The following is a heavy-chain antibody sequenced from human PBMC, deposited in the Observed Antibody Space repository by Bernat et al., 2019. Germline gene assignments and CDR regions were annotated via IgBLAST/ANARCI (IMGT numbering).Heavy chain of an antibody. Sequence: EVQLVESGGGLVQPGRSLRLSCAASGFTFDDYAMHWVRQAPGKGLEWVSGISWNSGSIGYADSVKGRFTISRDNAKNSLYLQMNSLRAEDTALYYCAKDMGYGSGSDHTPFDYWGQGTLVTVSS. J-gene: IGHJ4*02. D-gene: IGHD3-10*01. CDR3: AKDMGYGSGSDHTPFDY. CDR1: GFTFDDYA. CDR2: ISWNSGSI. V-gene: IGHV3-9*01.